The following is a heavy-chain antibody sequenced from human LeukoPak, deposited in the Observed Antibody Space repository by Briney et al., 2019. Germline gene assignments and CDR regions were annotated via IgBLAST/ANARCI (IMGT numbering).Heavy chain of an antibody. D-gene: IGHD5-18*01. V-gene: IGHV3-30*02. CDR1: GFAFSRYG. Sequence: GGSLRLSCAASGFAFSRYGMHWVRQAPGKGLEWVAVIWDDGSNQKYADSVKGRFTISRDNSQNTLHLQMNSLRAEDTAVYYCAKGYSYLDYWGQGTLVTVSS. CDR3: AKGYSYLDY. J-gene: IGHJ4*02. CDR2: IWDDGSNQ.